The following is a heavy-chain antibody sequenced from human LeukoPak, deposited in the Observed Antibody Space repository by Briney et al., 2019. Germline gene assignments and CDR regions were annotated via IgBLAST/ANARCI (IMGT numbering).Heavy chain of an antibody. V-gene: IGHV1-2*02. J-gene: IGHJ4*02. CDR3: ARDPPRITIFGVPFDY. CDR2: INPNSGGT. CDR1: GYTFTGYY. Sequence: GASVKVSCKASGYTFTGYYMHWVRQATGQGLEWMGWINPNSGGTNYAQKFQGRVTMTRDTSISTAYMELSRLRSDDTAVYYCARDPPRITIFGVPFDYWGQGTLVTVSS. D-gene: IGHD3-3*01.